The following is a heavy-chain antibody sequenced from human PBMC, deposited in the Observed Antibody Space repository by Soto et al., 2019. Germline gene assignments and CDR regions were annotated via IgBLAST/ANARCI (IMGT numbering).Heavy chain of an antibody. V-gene: IGHV1-69*06. Sequence: KRSCTASGYTVTGYGISCVRQARLQSLEWMGGIIPIFGTANYAQKFQGRVTITADKSTSTAYMELSSLRSEDTAVYYCARGGDCSGGSCYGAWNYYYYGMDVWGQGTTVTVSS. CDR1: GYTVTGYG. CDR3: ARGGDCSGGSCYGAWNYYYYGMDV. J-gene: IGHJ6*02. D-gene: IGHD2-15*01. CDR2: IIPIFGTA.